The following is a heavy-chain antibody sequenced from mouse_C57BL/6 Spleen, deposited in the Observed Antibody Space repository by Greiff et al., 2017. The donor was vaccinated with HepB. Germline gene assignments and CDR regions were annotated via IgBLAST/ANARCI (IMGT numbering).Heavy chain of an antibody. J-gene: IGHJ2*01. CDR1: GYTFTDYE. CDR3: TREDY. Sequence: QVQLKESGAELVRPGASVTLSCKASGYTFTDYEMHWVTQTPVHGLEWIGAIDPETGGTAYNQKFKGKAILTADKSSSTAYMELRSLTSEDSAVYYCTREDYWGQGTTLTVSS. V-gene: IGHV1-15*01. CDR2: IDPETGGT.